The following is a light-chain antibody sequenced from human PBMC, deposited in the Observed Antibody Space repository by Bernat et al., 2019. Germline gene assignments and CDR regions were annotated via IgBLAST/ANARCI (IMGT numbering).Light chain of an antibody. J-gene: IGLJ3*02. CDR2: RNN. CDR1: SNNVGNQG. Sequence: QAGLTQPPSVSKDLRQTATLTCTENSNNVGNQGAAWLQQHQGHPPKLLSYRNNNRPSGISERLSASRSGNTASLTITGLQPEDEADYYCSAWDTGLSGWVFGGGTKLTVL. CDR3: SAWDTGLSGWV. V-gene: IGLV10-54*01.